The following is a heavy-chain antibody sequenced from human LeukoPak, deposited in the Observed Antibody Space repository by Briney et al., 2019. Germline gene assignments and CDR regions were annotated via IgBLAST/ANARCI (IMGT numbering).Heavy chain of an antibody. V-gene: IGHV3-30-3*01. D-gene: IGHD1-26*01. CDR3: ARDGRLGLTREGWFDP. CDR1: GFTFSSYA. CDR2: ISYDGSNK. Sequence: PGGSLRLSCAASGFTFSSYAMHWVRQAPGKGLEWVAVISYDGSNKYYADSVKGRFTISRDNSKNTLYLQMNSLRAEDTAVYYCARDGRLGLTREGWFDPWGQGTLVTVSS. J-gene: IGHJ5*02.